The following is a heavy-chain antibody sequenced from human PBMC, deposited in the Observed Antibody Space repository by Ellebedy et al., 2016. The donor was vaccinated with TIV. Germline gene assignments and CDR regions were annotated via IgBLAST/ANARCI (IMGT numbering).Heavy chain of an antibody. Sequence: ASVKVSCXASGYTFTSYDINWVRQATGQGLEWMGWMNPNSGNTGYAQKFQGRVTMTRNTSISTAYMELSSLRSEDTAVYYCARDFRVWDYYYGMDVWGQGTTVTVSS. V-gene: IGHV1-8*01. D-gene: IGHD3-16*01. CDR2: MNPNSGNT. J-gene: IGHJ6*02. CDR3: ARDFRVWDYYYGMDV. CDR1: GYTFTSYD.